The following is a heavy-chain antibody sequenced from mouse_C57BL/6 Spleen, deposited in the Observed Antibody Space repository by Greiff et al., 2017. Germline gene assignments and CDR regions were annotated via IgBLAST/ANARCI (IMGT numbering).Heavy chain of an antibody. D-gene: IGHD2-2*01. CDR3: ARWEGYGYDEDAMDY. Sequence: EVQLQQSGPVLVKPGASVKMSCKASGYTFTDYYMNWVKQSHGKSLEWIGVINPYNGGTSYNQKFKGKATLTVDKSSSTAYMERNSLTSEDSAVYYCARWEGYGYDEDAMDYWGQGTSVTVSS. CDR1: GYTFTDYY. CDR2: INPYNGGT. J-gene: IGHJ4*01. V-gene: IGHV1-19*01.